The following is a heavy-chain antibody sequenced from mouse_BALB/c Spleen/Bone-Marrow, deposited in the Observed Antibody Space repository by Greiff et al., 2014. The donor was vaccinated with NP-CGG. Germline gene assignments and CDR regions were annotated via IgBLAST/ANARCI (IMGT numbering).Heavy chain of an antibody. V-gene: IGHV6-6*01. CDR2: IRTKADDHAT. J-gene: IGHJ2*01. Sequence: DVMLVESGGGLVQPGGSMKLSCAASGFAFSDTWLDWVRQSPEKGPEWVAEIRTKADDHATYYAESVKGRFTILRDDSISSVYLQMNSLRAEDTGIYYCTPHPFDYWGQGTTLTVSS. CDR1: GFAFSDTW. CDR3: TPHPFDY.